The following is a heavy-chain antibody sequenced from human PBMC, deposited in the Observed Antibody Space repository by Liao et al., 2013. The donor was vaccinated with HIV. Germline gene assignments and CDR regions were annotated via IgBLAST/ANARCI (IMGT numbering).Heavy chain of an antibody. CDR1: GGSISNYY. D-gene: IGHD6-19*01. CDR3: ARVRLAVPGVDAFDI. Sequence: QVRLQESGPGLVKPSETLSLTCTVSGGSISNYYWTWIRQSAGEGLEWIGRISTSGASNYNSSLKSRVTMSIDTSKRQVSLTLRSVTAADSAVYFCARVRLAVPGVDAFDIWGQGKVVTSLQ. J-gene: IGHJ3*02. CDR2: ISTSGAS. V-gene: IGHV4-4*07.